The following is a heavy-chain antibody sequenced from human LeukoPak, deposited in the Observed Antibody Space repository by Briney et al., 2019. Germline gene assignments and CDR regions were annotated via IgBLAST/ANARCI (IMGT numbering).Heavy chain of an antibody. Sequence: SETLSLTCAVYGGPFSDYYWSWIRQPPGKGPEWIGEINHSGNTNYNPSLKSRVTISVETSKNQFSLKLSSVTAADTAVYYCARGLTGYYDSSEYYYSYWGQGTLVTVSS. D-gene: IGHD3-22*01. CDR1: GGPFSDYY. V-gene: IGHV4-34*01. CDR3: ARGLTGYYDSSEYYYSY. CDR2: INHSGNT. J-gene: IGHJ4*02.